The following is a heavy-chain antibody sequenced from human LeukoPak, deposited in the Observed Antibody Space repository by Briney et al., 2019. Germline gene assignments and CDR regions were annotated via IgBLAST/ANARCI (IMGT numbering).Heavy chain of an antibody. Sequence: RTGGSLRLSCTASGFTLSSFGMHWVRQAPGKGLEWVAVISDDGSNTYYADSVKGRFTISRDNSKNTLYLQLNSLRTEDTAVYYCAKDADTATIIYWYFDLWGRGTLVTVSS. D-gene: IGHD5-18*01. CDR1: GFTLSSFG. CDR2: ISDDGSNT. CDR3: AKDADTATIIYWYFDL. V-gene: IGHV3-30*18. J-gene: IGHJ2*01.